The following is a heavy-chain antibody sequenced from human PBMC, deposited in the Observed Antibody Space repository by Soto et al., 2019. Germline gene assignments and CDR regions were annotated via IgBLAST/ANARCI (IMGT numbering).Heavy chain of an antibody. V-gene: IGHV3-23*01. CDR3: AGRYDYIWGSPFDY. D-gene: IGHD3-16*01. Sequence: PGGSLRLSCAASGFTFSSYAMSWVRQAPGKGLEWVSAISGSGGSTYYADSVKGRFTISRDNSKNTLYLQMNSLRAEDTAVYYCAGRYDYIWGSPFDYWGQGTLVTVSS. J-gene: IGHJ4*02. CDR2: ISGSGGST. CDR1: GFTFSSYA.